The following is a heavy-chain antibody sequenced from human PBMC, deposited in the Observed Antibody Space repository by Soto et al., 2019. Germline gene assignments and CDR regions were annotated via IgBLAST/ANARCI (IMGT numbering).Heavy chain of an antibody. Sequence: GESLKISCEASGYSFTSYWIGWVRQMPGKGLEWMGIIHPGDSDTKYSPSFQGQVTISVDKSITTAYLQMNSLRAEDTAVYYCARDIVVVVAATHSSYYYGMDVWGQGTTVTVSS. D-gene: IGHD2-15*01. CDR2: IHPGDSDT. V-gene: IGHV5-51*01. CDR3: ARDIVVVVAATHSSYYYGMDV. J-gene: IGHJ6*02. CDR1: GYSFTSYW.